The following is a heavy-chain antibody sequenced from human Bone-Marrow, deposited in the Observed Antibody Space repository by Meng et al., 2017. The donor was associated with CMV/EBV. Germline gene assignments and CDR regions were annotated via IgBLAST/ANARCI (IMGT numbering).Heavy chain of an antibody. V-gene: IGHV1-69*02. Sequence: SVKVSCKASGGTFSSYTTSWVRQAPGQGLEWMGRIIPILGIANYAQKFQGRVTITADKSTSTAYMELSSLRSEDTAVYYCARGTVTTWGPFPYYYYGMDVWGQGTTVTVSS. CDR1: GGTFSSYT. CDR3: ARGTVTTWGPFPYYYYGMDV. D-gene: IGHD4-17*01. J-gene: IGHJ6*02. CDR2: IIPILGIA.